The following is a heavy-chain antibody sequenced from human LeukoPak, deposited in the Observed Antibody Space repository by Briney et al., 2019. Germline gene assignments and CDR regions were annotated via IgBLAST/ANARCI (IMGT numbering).Heavy chain of an antibody. CDR3: AREITDAFDI. J-gene: IGHJ3*02. CDR2: TYYRSTWYN. Sequence: SQTLSLSCAISGDSVSSNSAAWNWIRQSLSRGLEWLARTYYRSTWYNVYAVSVKSRITINPDTSKNQLSLQLNSVSPEDTAVYYCAREITDAFDIWGQGTMVTVSS. D-gene: IGHD1-14*01. CDR1: GDSVSSNSAA. V-gene: IGHV6-1*01.